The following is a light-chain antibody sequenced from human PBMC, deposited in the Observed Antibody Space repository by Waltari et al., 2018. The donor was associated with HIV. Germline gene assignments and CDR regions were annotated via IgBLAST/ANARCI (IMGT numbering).Light chain of an antibody. J-gene: IGLJ3*02. CDR2: YDS. V-gene: IGLV3-21*04. CDR1: NIGSKV. CDR3: QVWHISTDHWV. Sequence: SYVLTQPPSVSVAPGKTASITCEAANIGSKVVHWYQQKPGQAPILVIYYDSDRPSGIPGRFSGSNSGNTATLTISRVEAGDEADYYCQVWHISTDHWVFGAGTKLTVV.